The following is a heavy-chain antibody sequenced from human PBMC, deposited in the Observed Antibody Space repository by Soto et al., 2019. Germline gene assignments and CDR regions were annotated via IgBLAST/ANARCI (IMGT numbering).Heavy chain of an antibody. CDR2: IKQDGSEK. J-gene: IGHJ4*02. CDR1: GFTFSSYS. V-gene: IGHV3-7*01. D-gene: IGHD1-1*01. CDR3: ARQRGCDY. Sequence: GGSLRLSCAASGFTFSSYSMSWVRQAPGKGLEWVANIKQDGSEKYYVDSVKGRFTISRDNAKNSVYLQMNSLRADDTAVYYCARQRGCDYWGQGTLVTVSS.